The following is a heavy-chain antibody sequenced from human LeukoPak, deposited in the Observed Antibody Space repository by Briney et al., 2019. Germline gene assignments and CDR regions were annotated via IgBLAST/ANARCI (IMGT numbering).Heavy chain of an antibody. J-gene: IGHJ6*03. D-gene: IGHD3-22*01. V-gene: IGHV1-69*01. Sequence: SVKVSCKASGGTFSSYAISWVRQAPGHGLEWMGGIIPIFGTANYAQKFQGRVTITADESTSTAYMELSSLRSEDTAVYYCATLTPYYHDSSGYTHYYYYMDVWGKGTTVTVSS. CDR1: GGTFSSYA. CDR3: ATLTPYYHDSSGYTHYYYYMDV. CDR2: IIPIFGTA.